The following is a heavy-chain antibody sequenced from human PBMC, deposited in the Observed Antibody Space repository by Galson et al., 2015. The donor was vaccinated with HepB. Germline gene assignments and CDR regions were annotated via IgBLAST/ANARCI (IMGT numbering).Heavy chain of an antibody. V-gene: IGHV3-49*03. CDR1: GFTFGDYA. CDR3: ARDSRIQLWPGFDY. CDR2: IRSKAYGATT. Sequence: SLRLSCAASGFTFGDYAMSWFRQAPGKGLEWVGFIRSKAYGATTDYAASVKGRFTISKDDSESIAYLQMNSLKTEDTAVYYCARDSRIQLWPGFDYWGQGTLVTVSS. D-gene: IGHD5-18*01. J-gene: IGHJ4*02.